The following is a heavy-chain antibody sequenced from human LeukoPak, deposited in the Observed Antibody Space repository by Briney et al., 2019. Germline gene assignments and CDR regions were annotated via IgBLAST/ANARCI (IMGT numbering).Heavy chain of an antibody. Sequence: PGGSLRLSCAASGFTMKDYYTSWIRQAPGKGLEWVSYISNNDGEKYADSVKGRFTISRDNTKNTVYLQMNSLRAEDTAVYYCAREQWYRFEYWGQGSLVTVSS. CDR2: ISNNDGE. CDR1: GFTMKDYY. J-gene: IGHJ4*02. CDR3: AREQWYRFEY. V-gene: IGHV3-11*01. D-gene: IGHD6-19*01.